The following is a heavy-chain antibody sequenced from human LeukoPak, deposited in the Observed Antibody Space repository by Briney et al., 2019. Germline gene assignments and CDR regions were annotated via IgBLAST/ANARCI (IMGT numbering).Heavy chain of an antibody. J-gene: IGHJ4*02. CDR2: IYYIGSP. CDR3: ASHPDFWSGYYFDY. Sequence: AETLSLTCTVSGGSLSSYYWSWIRQPPGQGLEWIAAIYYIGSPNYHPTPKTRLPISVYKSKNQFPLKLSSVTAADTAVYYCASHPDFWSGYYFDYWGQGVLVTVSS. D-gene: IGHD3-3*01. CDR1: GGSLSSYY. V-gene: IGHV4-59*08.